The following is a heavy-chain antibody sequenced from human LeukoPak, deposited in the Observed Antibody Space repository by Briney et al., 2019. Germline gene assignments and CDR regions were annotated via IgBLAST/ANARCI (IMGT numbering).Heavy chain of an antibody. CDR3: ARGSELRPRFDY. D-gene: IGHD1-14*01. J-gene: IGHJ4*02. CDR2: INHSGST. V-gene: IGHV4-34*01. Sequence: SETLSLTCAVYGGSFSGYYWSWIRQPPGKGLEWIGEINHSGSTNYNPSLKSRVTISVDTSKNQFSLKLGSVTAADTAVYYCARGSELRPRFDYWGQGTLVTVSS. CDR1: GGSFSGYY.